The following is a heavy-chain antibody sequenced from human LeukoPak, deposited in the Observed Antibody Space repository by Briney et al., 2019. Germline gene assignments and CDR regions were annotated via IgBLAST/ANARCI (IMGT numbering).Heavy chain of an antibody. CDR1: GFTFDTYG. CDR2: IAYDGSNR. CDR3: AKDGGRYSVFDY. Sequence: PGGSLTLSCAASGFTFDTYGMLWVRQAPGEGLEWVAVIAYDGSNRVYADSVKGRFTISRDNSKNTLYLQMNSLRAEDTAVYYCAKDGGRYSVFDYWGQGTLVTVSS. V-gene: IGHV3-30*18. D-gene: IGHD3-9*01. J-gene: IGHJ4*02.